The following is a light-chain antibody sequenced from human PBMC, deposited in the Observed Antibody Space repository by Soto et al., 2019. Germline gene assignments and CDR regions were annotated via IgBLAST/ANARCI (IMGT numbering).Light chain of an antibody. Sequence: EIVMTQSPATLSVSPGERATLSCRASQSVSTNLAWYQQKPGQAPRLLIYDTSTRAAGTPARFTGSGSRKDFTLTISSLKSEDFAVYYCQQYNTWRSISFGQGTRVEIK. V-gene: IGKV3-15*01. CDR2: DTS. CDR3: QQYNTWRSIS. J-gene: IGKJ5*01. CDR1: QSVSTN.